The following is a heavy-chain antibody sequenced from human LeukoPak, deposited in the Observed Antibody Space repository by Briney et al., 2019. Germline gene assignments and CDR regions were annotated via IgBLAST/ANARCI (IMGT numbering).Heavy chain of an antibody. Sequence: SETLSLTCSVSGGSISSSTYYWGWIRQPPGQGLDWIGNIYYSGSTYYNPSPKSRVTISVDTSKNQFSLKLTSVTAADTAVYYCARDYSDYAFDSWGQGTLATVSS. CDR2: IYYSGST. V-gene: IGHV4-39*02. D-gene: IGHD5-12*01. CDR1: GGSISSSTYY. CDR3: ARDYSDYAFDS. J-gene: IGHJ4*02.